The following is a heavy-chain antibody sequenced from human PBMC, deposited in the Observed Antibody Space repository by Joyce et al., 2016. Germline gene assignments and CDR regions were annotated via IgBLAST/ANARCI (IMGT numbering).Heavy chain of an antibody. CDR3: ARLRAARAVVAATNPFDI. V-gene: IGHV5-51*01. J-gene: IGHJ3*02. Sequence: EVQLVQSGAEVKKPGESLKISCKGSGYSFIRYCIGWVRQMPGKGLEWMGIIYPGDSDTRYSPAFQGQITFATVKSISTAYLQWNSLKASDTAIYYCARLRAARAVVAATNPFDIWGQGTMVTVSS. CDR2: IYPGDSDT. CDR1: GYSFIRYC. D-gene: IGHD2-15*01.